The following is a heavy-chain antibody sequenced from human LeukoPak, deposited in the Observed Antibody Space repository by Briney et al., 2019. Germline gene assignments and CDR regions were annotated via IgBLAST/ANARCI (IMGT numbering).Heavy chain of an antibody. J-gene: IGHJ5*02. CDR1: GGSFSGYY. CDR2: INHSGST. Sequence: SETLSLTCAVYGGSFSGYYWSGIRQPPGKGLEWIGEINHSGSTNYNPSLKSRVTISVDTTKNQFSLKLSSVTAADTAVYYCARVGGIVVVPAALGGWFDPWGQGTLVTVSS. V-gene: IGHV4-34*01. CDR3: ARVGGIVVVPAALGGWFDP. D-gene: IGHD2-2*01.